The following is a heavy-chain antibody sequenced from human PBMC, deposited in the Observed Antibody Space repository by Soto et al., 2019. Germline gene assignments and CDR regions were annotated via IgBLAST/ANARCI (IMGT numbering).Heavy chain of an antibody. Sequence: LRLSCAASGFTFSSYAMHWVRQAPGKGLEWVAVISYDGSNKYYADSVKGRFTISRDNSKNTLYLQVNSLRAEDTAVYYCARVQYCGGDCYSNGMDVWGQGTTVTVSS. V-gene: IGHV3-30-3*01. J-gene: IGHJ6*02. CDR3: ARVQYCGGDCYSNGMDV. D-gene: IGHD2-21*02. CDR1: GFTFSSYA. CDR2: ISYDGSNK.